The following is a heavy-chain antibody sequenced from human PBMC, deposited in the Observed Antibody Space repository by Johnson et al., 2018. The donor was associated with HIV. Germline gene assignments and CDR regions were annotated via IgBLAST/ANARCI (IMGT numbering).Heavy chain of an antibody. CDR2: ISGSGGST. D-gene: IGHD6-6*01. Sequence: VQLVESGGGLVQPGGSLRLSCAASGFTFSSYAMSWVRQAPGKGLEWVSAISGSGGSTYYADSVKGRFTISRDNSKNTLYLQMNSLRAEDTAGYYCASLGYGSSAGGYGAFDIWGQGTMVTVSS. CDR3: ASLGYGSSAGGYGAFDI. V-gene: IGHV3-23*04. CDR1: GFTFSSYA. J-gene: IGHJ3*02.